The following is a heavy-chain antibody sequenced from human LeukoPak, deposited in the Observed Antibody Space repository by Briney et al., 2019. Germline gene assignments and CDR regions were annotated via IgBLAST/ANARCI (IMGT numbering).Heavy chain of an antibody. J-gene: IGHJ2*01. CDR3: ARSVVTLYWYFDL. CDR1: GGSISGHY. V-gene: IGHV4-59*11. D-gene: IGHD4-23*01. CDR2: IYYSGST. Sequence: SETLSLTCTVSGGSISGHYYNWIRQPPGKGLEWIGCIYYSGSTNYNPSLKSRVTISLDTSKNQFSLKLSSVTTADTAVYYCARSVVTLYWYFDLWGRGTLVTVSS.